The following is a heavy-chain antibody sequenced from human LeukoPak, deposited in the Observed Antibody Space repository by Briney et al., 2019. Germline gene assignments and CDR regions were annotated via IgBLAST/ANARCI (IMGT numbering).Heavy chain of an antibody. J-gene: IGHJ4*02. V-gene: IGHV4-34*08. Sequence: GSLRLSCAASGFTISSYSMNWVRQAPGKGLEWIGEINHSGSTNYNPSLKSRVTISVDTSKNQFSLKLSSVTAADTAVYYCADRFGVAGTDPLGYWGQGTLVTVSS. CDR1: GFTISSYS. D-gene: IGHD6-19*01. CDR2: INHSGST. CDR3: ADRFGVAGTDPLGY.